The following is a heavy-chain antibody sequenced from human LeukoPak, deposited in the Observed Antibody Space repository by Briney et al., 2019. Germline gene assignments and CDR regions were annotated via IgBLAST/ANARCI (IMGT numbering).Heavy chain of an antibody. J-gene: IGHJ4*02. CDR2: IKQDGSEK. V-gene: IGHV3-7*01. CDR1: GFTFSSYW. Sequence: GGSLRLSCAASGFTFSSYWMSWVRQAPGKGLEWVANIKQDGSEKYYVDSVKGRFTISRDNAKNSLYLQMNSLRAEDTAVYYCARESRLYCSSTSCYNFDYWGQGTLVTVSS. D-gene: IGHD2-2*01. CDR3: ARESRLYCSSTSCYNFDY.